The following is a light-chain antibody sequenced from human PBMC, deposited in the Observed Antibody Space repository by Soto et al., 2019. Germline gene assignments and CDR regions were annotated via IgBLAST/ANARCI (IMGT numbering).Light chain of an antibody. Sequence: EIVMTQSPATLAVSPGERATLSCRASQGVSSNLAWYQHKPGQAPRLLISGASTRATGIPARFSGSGSGTEFTLTISSLQSEDFAVYYCQQYNNWPITFGQGTRREIK. J-gene: IGKJ5*01. V-gene: IGKV3-15*01. CDR1: QGVSSN. CDR2: GAS. CDR3: QQYNNWPIT.